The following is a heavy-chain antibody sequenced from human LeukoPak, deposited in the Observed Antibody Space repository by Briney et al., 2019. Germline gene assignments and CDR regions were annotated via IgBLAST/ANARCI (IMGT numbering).Heavy chain of an antibody. J-gene: IGHJ6*02. Sequence: GGSLRLSCAASGFTFSSYAMSWVRQAPGKGLEWVSAISGSGGSTYYADSVKGRFTISRDNSKNTLYLQMNSLRAEDTAVYYCAKERGPTYVNGYYYYGMDVWGQGTTVSVSS. CDR3: AKERGPTYVNGYYYYGMDV. CDR2: ISGSGGST. V-gene: IGHV3-23*01. D-gene: IGHD3-16*01. CDR1: GFTFSSYA.